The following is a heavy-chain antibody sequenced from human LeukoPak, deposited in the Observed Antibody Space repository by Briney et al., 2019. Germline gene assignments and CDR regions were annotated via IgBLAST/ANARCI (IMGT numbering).Heavy chain of an antibody. CDR2: ISAYNGNT. D-gene: IGHD6-13*01. Sequence: ASVTVSCKASGYSITSYGTNWVRQAPGQGLEWMGWISAYNGNTNYAQQLQGRFTITTDTSTSTAYMELRSLRSDDTAVYYCARRGQQLVSPFDYWGQGTLVTASS. CDR1: GYSITSYG. V-gene: IGHV1-18*01. CDR3: ARRGQQLVSPFDY. J-gene: IGHJ4*02.